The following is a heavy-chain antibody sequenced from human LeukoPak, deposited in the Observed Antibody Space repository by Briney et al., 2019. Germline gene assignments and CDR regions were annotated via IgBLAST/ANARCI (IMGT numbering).Heavy chain of an antibody. CDR3: ARDGANCSSTSCYWYNWFDP. J-gene: IGHJ5*02. V-gene: IGHV1-18*04. CDR1: GYTFTSYG. CDR2: ISAYHGNT. Sequence: ASVKVSCKASGYTFTSYGISWVRQAPGQGLEWMGWISAYHGNTNYAQKLQGRVTMTTDTSTSTAYMELRSLRSDDTAVYYCARDGANCSSTSCYWYNWFDPWGQGTLVTVSS. D-gene: IGHD2-2*01.